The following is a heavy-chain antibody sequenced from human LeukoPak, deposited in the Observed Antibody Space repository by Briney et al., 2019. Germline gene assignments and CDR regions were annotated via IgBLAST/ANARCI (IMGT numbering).Heavy chain of an antibody. CDR1: GGTFSSYA. D-gene: IGHD3-3*01. CDR3: ARLTYYDFWSGYNYAFDI. Sequence: SVKVSCKASGGTFSSYAISWVRQAPGQGLEWMGGIIPIFGTANYAQKFQGRVTITADESTSTAYMELSRLRSDDTAVYYCARLTYYDFWSGYNYAFDIWGQGTMVTVSS. J-gene: IGHJ3*02. CDR2: IIPIFGTA. V-gene: IGHV1-69*13.